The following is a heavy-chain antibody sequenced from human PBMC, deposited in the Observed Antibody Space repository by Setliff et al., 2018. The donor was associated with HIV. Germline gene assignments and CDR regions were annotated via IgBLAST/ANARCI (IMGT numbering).Heavy chain of an antibody. J-gene: IGHJ4*02. Sequence: SGPTLVNPTETLTLTCTVSGFSLSNARMGVSWIRQPPGKALEWLAHIFSNDEKSYSTSLKSRLTVSKDTSKSQVVLTMTNMDPVDTATYYCARISAGEYYFDYWGQGTLVTVSS. V-gene: IGHV2-26*01. CDR2: IFSNDEK. CDR1: GFSLSNARMG. D-gene: IGHD6-6*01. CDR3: ARISAGEYYFDY.